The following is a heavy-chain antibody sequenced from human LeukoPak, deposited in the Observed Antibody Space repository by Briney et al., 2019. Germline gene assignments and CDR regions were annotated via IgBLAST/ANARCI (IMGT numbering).Heavy chain of an antibody. CDR3: ARVGDGYNVDY. CDR2: ISAYNGNT. V-gene: IGHV1-18*01. CDR1: GYTFTSYG. Sequence: GASVKVSCKASGYTFTSYGISWVRQAPGQGLEWMGWISAYNGNTNYAQKFQGRVTITADKSTSTAYMELSSLRSEDTAVYYCARVGDGYNVDYWGQGTLVTVSS. J-gene: IGHJ4*02. D-gene: IGHD5-24*01.